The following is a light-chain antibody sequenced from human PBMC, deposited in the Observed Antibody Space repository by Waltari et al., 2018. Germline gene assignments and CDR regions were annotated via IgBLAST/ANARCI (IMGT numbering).Light chain of an antibody. CDR1: QSISRY. J-gene: IGKJ1*01. CDR2: AAS. Sequence: EVVLTQFPGTLSLSPGERATLSCRASQSISRYLAWYQQRPGQAPRLRIYAASSRATGIPDRFSGSGSGTDFSLTISRLEPEDFAVYYCQNHERLPAMFGQGTKVEIK. CDR3: QNHERLPAM. V-gene: IGKV3-20*01.